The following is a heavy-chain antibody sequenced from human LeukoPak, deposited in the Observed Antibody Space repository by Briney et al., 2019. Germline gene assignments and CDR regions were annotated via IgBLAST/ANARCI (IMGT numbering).Heavy chain of an antibody. J-gene: IGHJ4*02. CDR3: AKDRSSGYSYGSIHDY. CDR2: ISGDGGST. Sequence: PGGSLRLSYAAAGFTFDDYAMHWVRQAPGKGLEWVSLISGDGGSTYYADSVKGRFTISRDNSKNSLYLQMNSLRTEDTALYYCAKDRSSGYSYGSIHDYWGQGTLVTVSS. D-gene: IGHD5-18*01. CDR1: GFTFDDYA. V-gene: IGHV3-43*02.